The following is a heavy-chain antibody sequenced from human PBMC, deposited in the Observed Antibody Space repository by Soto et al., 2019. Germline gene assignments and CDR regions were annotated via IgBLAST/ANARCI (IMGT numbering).Heavy chain of an antibody. Sequence: PGPSVKVSCKASGFTFTSSAVQWVRQARGQRLEWIGWIVVGSGNTNYAQKFQERVTITRDMSTSTAYMELSSLRSEDTAVYYCAALLGGYYYRFDYWGQGTLVTVSS. CDR3: AALLGGYYYRFDY. D-gene: IGHD3-22*01. J-gene: IGHJ4*02. CDR1: GFTFTSSA. CDR2: IVVGSGNT. V-gene: IGHV1-58*01.